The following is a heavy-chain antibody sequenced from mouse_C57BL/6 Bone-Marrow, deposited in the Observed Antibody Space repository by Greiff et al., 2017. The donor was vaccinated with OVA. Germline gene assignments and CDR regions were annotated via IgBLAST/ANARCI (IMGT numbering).Heavy chain of an antibody. Sequence: QVQLQQSGPELVKPGASVKISCKASGYAFSSSWMNWVKQRPGKGLEWIGRIYPGDGDTNYNGKFKGNATLTADKSSSTAYMQLSSLTSEDSAVYFCAREGGLLWDYFDYWGQGTTLTVSS. J-gene: IGHJ2*01. V-gene: IGHV1-82*01. CDR1: GYAFSSSW. CDR2: IYPGDGDT. D-gene: IGHD2-1*01. CDR3: AREGGLLWDYFDY.